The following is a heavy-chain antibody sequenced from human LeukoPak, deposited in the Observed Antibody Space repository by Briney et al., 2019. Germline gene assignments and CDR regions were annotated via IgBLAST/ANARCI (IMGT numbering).Heavy chain of an antibody. CDR2: INPNSGDT. CDR1: GYTLTDYY. J-gene: IGHJ6*03. V-gene: IGHV1-2*02. D-gene: IGHD3-10*01. Sequence: ASVKVSCKASGYTLTDYYMHWVRQAPGQGLEWMGWINPNSGDTNYAQKFQGRVTMTRDTSINTAYMELSRLTSDDTAVYYCARGVTMVRGVYYYYYYMDVWGKGTTVTVSS. CDR3: ARGVTMVRGVYYYYYYMDV.